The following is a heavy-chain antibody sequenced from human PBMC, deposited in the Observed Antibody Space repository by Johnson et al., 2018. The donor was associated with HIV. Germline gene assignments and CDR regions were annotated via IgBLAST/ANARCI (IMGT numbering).Heavy chain of an antibody. CDR1: GFTFSNAW. V-gene: IGHV3-30*18. Sequence: QVQVVESGGGLVKPGGSLRLSCAASGFTFSNAWMRWVRQAPGKGLEWVAVISNDGSNRYDADSVKGRLPISRHNSKNTLFLQMNSLRVEDTAVYYCAKCIWGSSLIDAFDIWGQGTRVTVSS. J-gene: IGHJ3*02. CDR2: ISNDGSNR. D-gene: IGHD6-13*01. CDR3: AKCIWGSSLIDAFDI.